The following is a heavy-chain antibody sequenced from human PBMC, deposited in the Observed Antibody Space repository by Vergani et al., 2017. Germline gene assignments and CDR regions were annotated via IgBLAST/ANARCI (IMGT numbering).Heavy chain of an antibody. CDR1: GGSITNNF. Sequence: QAQLQESGPGLVKPSETLSLTCTVSGGSITNNFWSWIRRPPGKGLEWIGYIHHSGATNSKSSLRSRVSISFDTSKSSFSLRLSSVTTADTAMYYCARDTFHFDSENYDDVFDSWGQETMVIVSS. CDR2: IHHSGAT. V-gene: IGHV4-59*01. D-gene: IGHD3-16*01. CDR3: ARDTFHFDSENYDDVFDS. J-gene: IGHJ3*02.